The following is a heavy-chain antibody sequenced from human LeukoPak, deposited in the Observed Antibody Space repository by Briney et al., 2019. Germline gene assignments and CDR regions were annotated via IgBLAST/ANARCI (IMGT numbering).Heavy chain of an antibody. CDR1: GFIFSGYG. D-gene: IGHD2-15*01. V-gene: IGHV3-48*01. J-gene: IGHJ4*02. CDR3: ARDRGYCSGGTCYASFDH. Sequence: GGSLTLSCAASGFIFSGYGMNWGRQAPGEGLGFISFISSSSGGTIYYADSVKGRFTISRDNAKNSVYLQMNSLRAEDTAVYYCARDRGYCSGGTCYASFDHWGQGTLVTVSS. CDR2: ISSSSGGTI.